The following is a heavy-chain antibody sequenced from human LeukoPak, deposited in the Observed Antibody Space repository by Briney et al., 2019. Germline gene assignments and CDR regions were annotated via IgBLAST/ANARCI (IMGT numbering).Heavy chain of an antibody. CDR2: IYYSGST. V-gene: IGHV4-59*01. J-gene: IGHJ4*02. CDR1: GGSISSYY. CDR3: ARMKTGSTLYFDY. Sequence: KPSETLSLTCTVSGGSISSYYWSWIRQPPGKGLEWIGYIYYSGSTNYNPSLKSRVTISVDTSKNQFSLKLSSVTAADTAVYYCARMKTGSTLYFDYWGQGTLVTVSS. D-gene: IGHD7-27*01.